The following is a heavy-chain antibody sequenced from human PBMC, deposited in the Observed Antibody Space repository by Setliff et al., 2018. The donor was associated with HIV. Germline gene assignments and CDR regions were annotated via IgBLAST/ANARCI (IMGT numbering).Heavy chain of an antibody. Sequence: GGSLRLSCAASGFTFKTYAMSWVRQAPGKGLEWVSAIGGSGVSGGGGTTYYADSVKGRFTISRDNTKNSLHLQLDSLSAEDAAVYFCVRDGHLYGQPFDYWGQGALVTVSS. CDR2: IGGSGVSGGGGTT. CDR1: GFTFKTYA. V-gene: IGHV3-23*01. D-gene: IGHD3-10*01. J-gene: IGHJ4*02. CDR3: VRDGHLYGQPFDY.